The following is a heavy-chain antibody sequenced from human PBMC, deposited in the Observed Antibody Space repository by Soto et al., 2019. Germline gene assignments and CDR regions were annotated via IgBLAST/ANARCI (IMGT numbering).Heavy chain of an antibody. V-gene: IGHV6-1*01. CDR2: TYFRSKWYN. D-gene: IGHD5-12*01. J-gene: IGHJ5*02. Sequence: PSHTLPRTCAISVDSVSSNTASWNWIRQSPSRGLEWLGRTYFRSKWYNDYAVSVKSRIIINPDTSNNQFSLQLNSVTPEDTAVYFCAKGEKLGPKTGYAFDPWGQGIMVTVSS. CDR1: VDSVSSNTAS. CDR3: AKGEKLGPKTGYAFDP.